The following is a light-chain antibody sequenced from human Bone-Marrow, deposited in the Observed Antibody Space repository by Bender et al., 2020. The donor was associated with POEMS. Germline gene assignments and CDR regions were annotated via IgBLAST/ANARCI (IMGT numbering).Light chain of an antibody. V-gene: IGLV3-25*03. CDR3: QSADSSGAYA. J-gene: IGLJ1*01. CDR2: RDK. CDR1: ALPKQY. Sequence: SYELTQPPSVSVSPGQTARITCSGDALPKQYAYWYQQRPGQAPVLMIYRDKERPSGIPERFSGSSSGTTVTLTISGVQAEDEGDYYCQSADSSGAYAFGSGTKVTV.